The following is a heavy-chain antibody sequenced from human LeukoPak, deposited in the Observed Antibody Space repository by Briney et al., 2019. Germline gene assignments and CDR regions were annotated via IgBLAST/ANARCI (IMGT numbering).Heavy chain of an antibody. J-gene: IGHJ4*02. CDR3: ARGGNYGVGWTGNY. CDR1: GGTFSSYA. CDR2: IIPILGMA. D-gene: IGHD4-17*01. V-gene: IGHV1-69*04. Sequence: SVKVSCKASGGTFSSYAISWVRQAPGQGLEWMGRIIPILGMANYAQKFQGRVTITADKSTSTAYMELSSLRSEDTAVYYCARGGNYGVGWTGNYWGQGTLVTVSS.